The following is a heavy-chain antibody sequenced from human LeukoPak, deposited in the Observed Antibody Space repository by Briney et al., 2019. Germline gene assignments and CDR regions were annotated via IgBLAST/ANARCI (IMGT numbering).Heavy chain of an antibody. V-gene: IGHV3-23*01. J-gene: IGHJ6*03. CDR3: AKTSLSDASGHYYYMDV. CDR2: ISGSDAGT. CDR1: GFTFNNYA. Sequence: GGSLRLSCAASGFTFNNYAMSWVRQAPGKGLEWVSAISGSDAGTFYADSVKGRFTISRDNSQNTVSLQVNNLRTEDTALYYCAKTSLSDASGHYYYMDVWGKGTTVTVSS. D-gene: IGHD3-3*01.